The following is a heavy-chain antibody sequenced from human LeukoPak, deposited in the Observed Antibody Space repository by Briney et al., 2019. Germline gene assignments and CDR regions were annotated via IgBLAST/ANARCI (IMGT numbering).Heavy chain of an antibody. D-gene: IGHD5-24*01. CDR3: ARRRWLQSPDY. J-gene: IGHJ4*02. Sequence: SETLSLTCAVYGGSFSGYYWSWIRQPPGKGLEWIGEINHSGSTNYNPSLKSRVTISVDTSKNQFSLKLSSVTAADTAVYYCARRRWLQSPDYWGQGTLVTVSS. CDR1: GGSFSGYY. CDR2: INHSGST. V-gene: IGHV4-34*01.